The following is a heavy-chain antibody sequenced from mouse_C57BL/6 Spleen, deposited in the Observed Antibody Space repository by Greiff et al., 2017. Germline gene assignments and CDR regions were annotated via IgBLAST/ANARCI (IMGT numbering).Heavy chain of an antibody. CDR3: GRERDSSGYVGFAY. Sequence: VQLQQSGPELVKPGASVKMSCKASGYTFTDYNMHWVKQSHGKSLEWIGYINPNNGGTSYNQKFKGKATLTVNKSSSTAYMELRSLTSEDSAVYYCGRERDSSGYVGFAYWGQGALVTVSA. D-gene: IGHD3-2*02. CDR2: INPNNGGT. J-gene: IGHJ3*01. CDR1: GYTFTDYN. V-gene: IGHV1-22*01.